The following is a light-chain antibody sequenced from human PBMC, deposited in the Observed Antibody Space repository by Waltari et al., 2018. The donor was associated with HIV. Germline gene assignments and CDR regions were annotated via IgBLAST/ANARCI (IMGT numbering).Light chain of an antibody. CDR3: GTWDGSLSGVV. J-gene: IGLJ3*02. CDR1: NSDIGTNY. CDR2: DND. V-gene: IGLV1-51*01. Sequence: QSVLTQPPSVSAAPGQKVTMSCSGTNSDIGTNYVSWYQHVPGITPKLLIYDNDKRPSGIPDRCSGSKSGTSATLGITGLQTGDEADYYCGTWDGSLSGVVFGGGTKLTVL.